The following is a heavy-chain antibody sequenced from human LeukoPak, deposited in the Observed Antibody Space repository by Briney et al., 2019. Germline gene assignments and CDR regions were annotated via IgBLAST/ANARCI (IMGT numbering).Heavy chain of an antibody. CDR1: GFTFSRNW. CDR3: AMGPNITMIVVVISHFDY. D-gene: IGHD3-22*01. CDR2: INSDGSIT. V-gene: IGHV3-74*01. Sequence: SGGSLRLSCAASGFTFSRNWMHWVRQAPGKGLVWVSRINSDGSITNYADSVKGRFTISRDNSKNTLYLQMNSLRAEDTAVYYCAMGPNITMIVVVISHFDYWGQGTLVTVSS. J-gene: IGHJ4*02.